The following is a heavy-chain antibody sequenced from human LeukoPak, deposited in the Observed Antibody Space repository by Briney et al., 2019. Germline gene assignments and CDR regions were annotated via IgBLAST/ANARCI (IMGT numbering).Heavy chain of an antibody. CDR2: ISSSSSYI. V-gene: IGHV3-21*01. CDR1: GSTFSSYS. Sequence: PGGSLRLSCAASGSTFSSYSMNWVRQAPGKGLEWVSSISSSSSYIYYADSVKGRFTISRDNAKNSLYLQMNSLRAEDTAVYYCARVRYGSGSYSYWGQGTLVTVSS. D-gene: IGHD3-10*01. J-gene: IGHJ4*02. CDR3: ARVRYGSGSYSY.